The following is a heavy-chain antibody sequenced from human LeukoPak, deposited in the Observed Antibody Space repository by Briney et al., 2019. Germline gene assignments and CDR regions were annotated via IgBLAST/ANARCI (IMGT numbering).Heavy chain of an antibody. D-gene: IGHD4-17*01. J-gene: IGHJ4*02. CDR2: INPNSGGT. V-gene: IGHV1-2*02. CDR1: GYTFTSYV. CDR3: APGPYGDFIDY. Sequence: ASVKVSCKASGYTFTSYVMNWVRQAPGQGLERMGWINPNSGGTNYAQNVQGRVTMTRDTSISTAYMELSRLRSDDTAVYYCAPGPYGDFIDYWGQGTLVTVTS.